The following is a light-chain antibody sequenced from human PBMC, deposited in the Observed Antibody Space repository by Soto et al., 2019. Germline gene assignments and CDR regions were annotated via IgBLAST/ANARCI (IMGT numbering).Light chain of an antibody. V-gene: IGKV2-28*01. CDR3: MQTLQTPYT. CDR2: RVS. J-gene: IGKJ3*01. CDR1: QSLLHSDGDNY. Sequence: DIVMTQSPLSLPVTPGEPPSISCKSSQSLLHSDGDNYLEWYVQKAGQSPQLLIYRVSHRASGVPDRLSGSGSGTDFTLKISKVEADDVGVYYCMQTLQTPYTFGPGTKVEIK.